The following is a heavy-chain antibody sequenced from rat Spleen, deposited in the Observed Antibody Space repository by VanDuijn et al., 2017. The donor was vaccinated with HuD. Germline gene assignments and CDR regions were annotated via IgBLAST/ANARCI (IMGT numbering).Heavy chain of an antibody. J-gene: IGHJ3*01. CDR3: ARGDNNYGWFAY. Sequence: EVQLVESGGGLVQPGRSLKLSCAASGFTFSNYGMHWIRQAPTKGLDWVASISPSGGSTHYRDSVKGRFTISRDNAKNTLYLQMDSLRSEDTATYYCARGDNNYGWFAYWGQGTLVTVSS. CDR1: GFTFSNYG. D-gene: IGHD1-10*01. V-gene: IGHV5-19*01. CDR2: ISPSGGST.